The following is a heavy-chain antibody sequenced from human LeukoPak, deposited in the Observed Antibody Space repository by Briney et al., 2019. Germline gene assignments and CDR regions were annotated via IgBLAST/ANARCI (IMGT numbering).Heavy chain of an antibody. CDR2: IIPIFGTA. CDR1: GGTFSSYA. CDR3: ASGEYCGGDCYSDY. V-gene: IGHV1-69*13. Sequence: SVKVSCKASGGTFSSYAISWVRQAPGQGLEWMGGIIPIFGTANYAQKFQGRVTFTADESTSTAYMELSSLRSEDTAVYYCASGEYCGGDCYSDYWGQGTLVTVSS. D-gene: IGHD2-21*01. J-gene: IGHJ4*02.